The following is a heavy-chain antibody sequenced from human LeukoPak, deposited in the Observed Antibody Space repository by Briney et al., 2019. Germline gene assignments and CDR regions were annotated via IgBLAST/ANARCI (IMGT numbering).Heavy chain of an antibody. Sequence: KPSETLSLTCAVSSGSISSSIWWSWVRQPPGKGLEWIGEIYHSGSTTYNPSLKGRVTLSIDKSRNQFSLKLSSVTAADTAVYYCARRRDGYGHFGYWGQGTLVTVSS. CDR2: IYHSGST. J-gene: IGHJ4*02. V-gene: IGHV4-4*02. CDR1: SGSISSSIW. CDR3: ARRRDGYGHFGY. D-gene: IGHD5-24*01.